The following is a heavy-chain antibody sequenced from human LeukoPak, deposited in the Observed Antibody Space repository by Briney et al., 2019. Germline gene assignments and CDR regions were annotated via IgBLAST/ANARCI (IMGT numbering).Heavy chain of an antibody. CDR1: GGSISSGDYD. V-gene: IGHV4-30-4*08. CDR3: ARGAVLRFLEWLLHNWFDP. J-gene: IGHJ5*02. D-gene: IGHD3-3*01. CDR2: INHSGST. Sequence: TSQTLSLTCTVSGGSISSGDYDWSWIRQPPGKGLEWIGEINHSGSTNYNPSLKSRVTISVDTSKNQFSLKLSSVTAADTAVYYCARGAVLRFLEWLLHNWFDPWGQGTLVTVSS.